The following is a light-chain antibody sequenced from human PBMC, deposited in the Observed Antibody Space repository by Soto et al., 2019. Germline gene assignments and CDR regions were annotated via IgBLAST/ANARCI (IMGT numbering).Light chain of an antibody. CDR2: VKSDGSH. V-gene: IGLV4-69*01. Sequence: QSVLTQSPSASASPGASVKLTCTRSSGHSRYAIAWHQQQPEKGPRYLMKVKSDGSHTKGDGIPERFSGSSSGAERYLTISRLQSEDEADYYCQPWAAGHVVFDGGTKLTVL. J-gene: IGLJ2*01. CDR3: QPWAAGHVV. CDR1: SGHSRYA.